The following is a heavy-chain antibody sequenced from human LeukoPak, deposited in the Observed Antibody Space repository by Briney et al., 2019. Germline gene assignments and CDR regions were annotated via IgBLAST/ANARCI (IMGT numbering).Heavy chain of an antibody. CDR1: GFTFGDYA. Sequence: EGSLRLSCTASGFTFGDYAMSWVRQAPGKGLEWVSRVNPEETTTTYADSVKGRFTISRDNAKNTVYLQMDSLRAEDTAVYYCARDLHGSRDVWGKGTTVTVSS. CDR2: VNPEETTT. V-gene: IGHV3-74*01. J-gene: IGHJ6*04. D-gene: IGHD3-10*01. CDR3: ARDLHGSRDV.